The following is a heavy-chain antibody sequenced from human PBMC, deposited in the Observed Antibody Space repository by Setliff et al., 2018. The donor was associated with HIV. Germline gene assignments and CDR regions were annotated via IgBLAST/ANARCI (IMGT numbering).Heavy chain of an antibody. Sequence: PSETLSLTCAVSGYAINNNFFWGWVRQPPGKGLEWIGYIYDSGTTYYNPSLKSRVTISTGTSNNQFSLTLSSVTAADTAVYYCARGVLITKRVTQTGGYYYYTDVWGKGTTVTVSS. J-gene: IGHJ6*03. V-gene: IGHV4-38-2*01. CDR2: IYDSGTT. CDR3: ARGVLITKRVTQTGGYYYYTDV. CDR1: GYAINNNFF. D-gene: IGHD2-21*02.